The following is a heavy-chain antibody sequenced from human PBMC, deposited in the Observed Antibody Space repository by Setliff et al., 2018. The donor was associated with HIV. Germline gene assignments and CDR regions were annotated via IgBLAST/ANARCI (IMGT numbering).Heavy chain of an antibody. CDR2: ISAYNGNT. CDR3: ATVSYGSGRYLLRPYYYMDV. V-gene: IGHV1-18*01. CDR1: GYTFTNYD. Sequence: ASVKVSCKASGYTFTNYDINWVRQAPGQGLEWMGWISAYNGNTNYAQKLQGRVTMTEDTSADTAYMELSSLRSEDTAVYYCATVSYGSGRYLLRPYYYMDVWGKGTKVTVSS. J-gene: IGHJ6*03. D-gene: IGHD3-10*01.